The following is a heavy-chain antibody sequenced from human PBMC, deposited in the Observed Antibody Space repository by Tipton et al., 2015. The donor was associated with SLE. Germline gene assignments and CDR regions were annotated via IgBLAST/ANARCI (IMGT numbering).Heavy chain of an antibody. CDR1: GGSISSHY. Sequence: LRLSCTVSGGSISSHYWSWIRQPPGKGLEWIGYIYYSGSTNYNPSLKSRVTISVDTSKNQFSLKLSSVTAADTAVYYCTSGGRIHYAFDIWGQGTMVTVSS. J-gene: IGHJ3*02. V-gene: IGHV4-59*11. D-gene: IGHD3-16*01. CDR3: TSGGRIHYAFDI. CDR2: IYYSGST.